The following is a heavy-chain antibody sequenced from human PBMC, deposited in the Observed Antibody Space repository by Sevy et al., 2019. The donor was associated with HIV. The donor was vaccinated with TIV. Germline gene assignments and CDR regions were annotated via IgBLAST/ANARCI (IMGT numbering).Heavy chain of an antibody. Sequence: GGSLRLSCGSSGFTFSTYWMHWVRQAPGKGLVWVARIYRDGSSIRYADFVKGRFTISRDNAKDTLYLHMNSLRAEDTAVYYCASEGQYYDSGGSYTPFDYWGQGLLVTVSS. CDR3: ASEGQYYDSGGSYTPFDY. J-gene: IGHJ4*02. CDR1: GFTFSTYW. D-gene: IGHD3-22*01. V-gene: IGHV3-74*01. CDR2: IYRDGSSI.